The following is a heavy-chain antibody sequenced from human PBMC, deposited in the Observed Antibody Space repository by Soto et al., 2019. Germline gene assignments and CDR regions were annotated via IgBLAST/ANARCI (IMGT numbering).Heavy chain of an antibody. Sequence: SETLSLTCTVSGGSISSYYWSWSRQPPGKGLEWIGYIYYSGSTNYNPSLKSRVTISVDTSKNQFSLKLSSVTAADTAVYYCARDLTQYYDFWSGYLTPGMDVWGQGPTVTVSS. V-gene: IGHV4-59*01. J-gene: IGHJ6*02. CDR2: IYYSGST. D-gene: IGHD3-3*01. CDR3: ARDLTQYYDFWSGYLTPGMDV. CDR1: GGSISSYY.